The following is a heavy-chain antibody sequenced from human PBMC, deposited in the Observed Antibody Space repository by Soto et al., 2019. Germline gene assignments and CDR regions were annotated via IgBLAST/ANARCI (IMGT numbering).Heavy chain of an antibody. V-gene: IGHV3-33*01. CDR2: IWYDGSNK. CDR1: GFTFSSYG. Sequence: TGGSLRLSCAAAGFTFSSYGLHWVRQAPGKGLEWVAVIWYDGSNKYYADSVKGRFTISRDNSKNTLYLQMNSLRAEDTAVYYCARTIAGWWFDPWGQGTLVTVSS. D-gene: IGHD2-21*01. J-gene: IGHJ5*02. CDR3: ARTIAGWWFDP.